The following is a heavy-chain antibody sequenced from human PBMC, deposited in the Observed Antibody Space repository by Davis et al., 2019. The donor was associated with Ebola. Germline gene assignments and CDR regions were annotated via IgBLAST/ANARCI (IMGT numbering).Heavy chain of an antibody. Sequence: HSQTLSLTCAISGDRVSRKSGAWNWIRQSPSRGLEWLGRTYYTSKWYNHYAASVKSRTTINADTSKNEFSLQLNSVTPEDTAVYYCARGWLRTGLDIWGQGTMVIVSS. V-gene: IGHV6-1*01. CDR3: ARGWLRTGLDI. CDR1: GDRVSRKSGA. CDR2: TYYTSKWYN. J-gene: IGHJ3*02. D-gene: IGHD5-24*01.